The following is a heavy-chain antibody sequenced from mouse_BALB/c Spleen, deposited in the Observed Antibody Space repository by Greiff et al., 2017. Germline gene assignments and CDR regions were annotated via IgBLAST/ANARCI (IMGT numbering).Heavy chain of an antibody. J-gene: IGHJ4*01. V-gene: IGHV5-17*02. CDR2: ISSGSSTI. CDR3: ARGLRHAMDY. CDR1: GFTFSSFG. Sequence: EVNVVESGGGLVQPGGSRKLSCAASGFTFSSFGMHWVRQAPEKGLEWVAYISSGSSTIYYADTVKGRFTISRDNPKNTLFLQMTSLRSEDTAMYYCARGLRHAMDYWGQGTSVTVSS. D-gene: IGHD2-4*01.